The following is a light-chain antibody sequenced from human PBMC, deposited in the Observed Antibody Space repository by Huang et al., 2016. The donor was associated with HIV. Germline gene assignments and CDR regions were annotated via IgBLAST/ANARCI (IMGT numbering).Light chain of an antibody. J-gene: IGKJ1*01. CDR2: AAS. Sequence: DIQMTQSPSSLSAFVGDKVTITCRASENIRKYLNWYQQKPGKAPNLLLSAASSLQSGVPSRFSGSGTGTDFNLTINSLQPEDYATYFCQQSYNAPRTFGQGTKAEIK. V-gene: IGKV1-39*01. CDR3: QQSYNAPRT. CDR1: ENIRKY.